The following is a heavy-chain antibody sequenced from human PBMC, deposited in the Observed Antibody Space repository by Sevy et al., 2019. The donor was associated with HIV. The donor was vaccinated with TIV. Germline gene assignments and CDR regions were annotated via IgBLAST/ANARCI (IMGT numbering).Heavy chain of an antibody. D-gene: IGHD5-18*01. Sequence: GGSLRLSCAASGLTFSTYGMHWVRQAPGKGLEWVAVISYDGSIQYYADSVKGRFTVSRDNSKYTLYLQMNSLRAEDSAVYYCAQDQGGYHYEPGYWGQGTLVTVSS. CDR1: GLTFSTYG. CDR2: ISYDGSIQ. J-gene: IGHJ4*02. CDR3: AQDQGGYHYEPGY. V-gene: IGHV3-30*18.